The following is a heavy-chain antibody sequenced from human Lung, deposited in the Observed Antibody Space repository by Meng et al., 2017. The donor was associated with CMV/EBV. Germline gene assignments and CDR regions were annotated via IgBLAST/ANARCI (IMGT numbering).Heavy chain of an antibody. J-gene: IGHJ5*02. CDR3: ALFTGSWFDP. CDR2: IYWDDDK. D-gene: IGHD1-14*01. Sequence: QITLKESGPTLVKPTQTLTLTCPFSGFPLSTSEVGVGWIRQPPGKALEWLAVIYWDDDKRYSPSLKSRLTITKDTSKNQVVLTLTNMDPVDTATYYCALFTGSWFDPWGQGTLVTVFS. CDR1: GFPLSTSEVG. V-gene: IGHV2-5*02.